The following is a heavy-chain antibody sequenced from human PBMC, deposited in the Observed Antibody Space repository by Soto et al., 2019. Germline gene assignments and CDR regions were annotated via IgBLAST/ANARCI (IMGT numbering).Heavy chain of an antibody. V-gene: IGHV4-59*01. Sequence: QVQLQESGTGLVKPSETLSLTCTVSGGSISSYYWSWIRQPPGKGLEWIGYIYYSGSTNYNPSLKSRVTISVDTSKNQLSLKLSSVTAADTAVYYCAREGLTGTIGLYYYYGMDVWGQGTTVTVSS. CDR1: GGSISSYY. CDR3: AREGLTGTIGLYYYYGMDV. D-gene: IGHD1-7*01. J-gene: IGHJ6*02. CDR2: IYYSGST.